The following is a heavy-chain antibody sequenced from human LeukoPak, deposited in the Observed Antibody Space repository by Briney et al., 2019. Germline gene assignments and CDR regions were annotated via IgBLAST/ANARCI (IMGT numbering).Heavy chain of an antibody. CDR1: GGSFSGYY. V-gene: IGHV4-34*01. Sequence: SETLSLTCAVYGGSFSGYYWSWIRQPPGKGLEWIGEINHSGSTNYNPSLKSRVTISVDTSKNQFSLKLSPVTAADTAVYYCAGGGIAVAGTGYWGQGTLVTVSS. D-gene: IGHD6-19*01. CDR3: AGGGIAVAGTGY. J-gene: IGHJ4*02. CDR2: INHSGST.